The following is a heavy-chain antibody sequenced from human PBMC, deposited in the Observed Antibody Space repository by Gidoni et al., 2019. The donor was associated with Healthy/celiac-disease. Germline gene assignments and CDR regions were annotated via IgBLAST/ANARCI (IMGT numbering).Heavy chain of an antibody. V-gene: IGHV1-18*04. Sequence: QVQLVQSGAEVKKPGASVKVSCKASGDTCTSYGISWVRQAPGQGLEWMGWISAYNGNTNYAQQLQGRVTMTTDTSTSTAYMELRSLRSDDTAVYYCAREVSQLWSETYDAFDIWGQGTMVTVSS. D-gene: IGHD5-18*01. CDR2: ISAYNGNT. CDR3: AREVSQLWSETYDAFDI. J-gene: IGHJ3*02. CDR1: GDTCTSYG.